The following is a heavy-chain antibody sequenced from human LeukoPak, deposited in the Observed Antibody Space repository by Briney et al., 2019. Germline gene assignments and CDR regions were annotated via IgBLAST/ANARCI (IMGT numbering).Heavy chain of an antibody. J-gene: IGHJ4*02. CDR2: IIPIFGTA. V-gene: IGHV1-69*13. CDR1: GGTFSSYA. Sequence: ASVKVSCKASGGTFSSYAISWVRQAPGQGLEWMGGIIPIFGTANYAQKFQGRVTITADEYTSTAYMELSSLRSEDTAVYYCAREYCSGGSCPFGWYFDYWGQGTLVTVSS. D-gene: IGHD2-15*01. CDR3: AREYCSGGSCPFGWYFDY.